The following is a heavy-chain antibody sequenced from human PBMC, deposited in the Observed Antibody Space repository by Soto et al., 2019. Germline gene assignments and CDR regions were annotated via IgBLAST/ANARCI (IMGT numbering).Heavy chain of an antibody. D-gene: IGHD6-13*01. Sequence: PGGSLRLSCAAFGFTFSSYGMHWVRQAPGKGLEWVAVISYDGSNKYYADSVKGRFTISRDNSKNTLYLQMNSLRAEDTAVYYCAKDGGAAAGILDWGQGTLVTVSS. J-gene: IGHJ4*02. CDR1: GFTFSSYG. V-gene: IGHV3-30*18. CDR2: ISYDGSNK. CDR3: AKDGGAAAGILD.